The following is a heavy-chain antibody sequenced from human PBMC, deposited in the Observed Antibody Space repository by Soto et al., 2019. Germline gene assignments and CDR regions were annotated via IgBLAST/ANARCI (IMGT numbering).Heavy chain of an antibody. CDR1: GYTFTSYY. CDR3: ARDFLDSVVVPAAMYGYGMDV. Sequence: ASVKVSCKASGYTFTSYYMHWVRQAPGQGLEWMGIINPSGGSTSYAQKFQGRVTMTRDTSTSTVYMELSSLRSEDTAVYYCARDFLDSVVVPAAMYGYGMDVWGQGTTVTVSS. J-gene: IGHJ6*02. CDR2: INPSGGST. V-gene: IGHV1-46*01. D-gene: IGHD2-2*03.